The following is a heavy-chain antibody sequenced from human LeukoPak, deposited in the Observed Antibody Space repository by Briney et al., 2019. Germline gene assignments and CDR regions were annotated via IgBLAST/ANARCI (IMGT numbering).Heavy chain of an antibody. Sequence: GGSLRLSCAASGFTFSSYAMSWVRQAPGKGLERVSAISGSGGSTYYADSVKGRFTISRDNSKNTLYLQMNSLRAEDTAVYYCAKSPRLLWNPTSIAVAGKEYWGQGTLVTVSS. J-gene: IGHJ4*02. CDR1: GFTFSSYA. CDR3: AKSPRLLWNPTSIAVAGKEY. CDR2: ISGSGGST. V-gene: IGHV3-23*01. D-gene: IGHD6-19*01.